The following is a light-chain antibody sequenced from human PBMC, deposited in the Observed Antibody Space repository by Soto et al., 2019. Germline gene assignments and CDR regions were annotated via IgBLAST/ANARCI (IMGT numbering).Light chain of an antibody. Sequence: DIQMTQSPSSLSASVGDRVTITCQASHDIRKYLNWYQQKPGKAPKLLIYDASNLETGVPSRFTGSGSGTDFTFTISSLPPEDIATYYCQQYENFPVTFGQGTRLESK. V-gene: IGKV1-33*01. CDR3: QQYENFPVT. CDR1: HDIRKY. J-gene: IGKJ5*01. CDR2: DAS.